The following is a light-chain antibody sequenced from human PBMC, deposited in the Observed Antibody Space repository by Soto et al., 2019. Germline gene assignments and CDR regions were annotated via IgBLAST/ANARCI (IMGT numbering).Light chain of an antibody. V-gene: IGKV3-15*01. Sequence: EILMTQSPATLSVSPGERVTLSCRASQGVSGNLAWYQKKHGQAPRLIVYDASTRASGLPARFSGSGSGTEFTLTISSLQSEDFAVYYCQQYKNWPLSTFGQGTKVDIK. CDR2: DAS. CDR3: QQYKNWPLST. CDR1: QGVSGN. J-gene: IGKJ1*01.